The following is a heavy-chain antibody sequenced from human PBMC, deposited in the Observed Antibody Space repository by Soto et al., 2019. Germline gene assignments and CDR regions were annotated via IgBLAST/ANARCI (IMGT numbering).Heavy chain of an antibody. CDR3: AKAGGVTMTALDN. D-gene: IGHD3-3*01. V-gene: IGHV1-69*01. Sequence: QVQLVQSGAEVKKPGSSMKVSCKVSGDSFSNSAISWVRQAPGQGLEWMGGIIPHFGAGDSAQKCQGRVTITADGSTTTVSMELANLRHEDTALYFCAKAGGVTMTALDNWGQGTLVTVSS. J-gene: IGHJ4*02. CDR2: IIPHFGAG. CDR1: GDSFSNSA.